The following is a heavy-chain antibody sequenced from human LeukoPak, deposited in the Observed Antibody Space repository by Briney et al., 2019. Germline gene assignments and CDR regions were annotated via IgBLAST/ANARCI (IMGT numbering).Heavy chain of an antibody. CDR1: GFTFSSYA. J-gene: IGHJ4*02. CDR2: ICGSCGST. V-gene: IGHV3-23*01. Sequence: GGSLTLSCAASGFTFSSYAMSWVRQAPGKGLEWVSAICGSCGSTYYADSVKGRFTISRDNSKNTLYLQMNSLGAEDTAVYYCANSIDFDYWGQGTLVTVSS. CDR3: ANSIDFDY.